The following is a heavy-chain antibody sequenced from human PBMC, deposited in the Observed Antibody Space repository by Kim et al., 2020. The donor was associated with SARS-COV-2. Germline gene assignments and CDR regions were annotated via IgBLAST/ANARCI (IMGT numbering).Heavy chain of an antibody. CDR2: IFPGDSTL. J-gene: IGHJ5*02. V-gene: IGHV5-51*01. CDR1: GYDFINHW. CDR3: ARRRTVAGNWFDP. D-gene: IGHD6-19*01. Sequence: GESLKISCTASGYDFINHWIAWVRQTPVKGLEWMGIIFPGDSTLRFSPSFKGQVSISADKSTNSVFLEWSSLKASDSGMYYCARRRTVAGNWFDPWGQGTLVTVSS.